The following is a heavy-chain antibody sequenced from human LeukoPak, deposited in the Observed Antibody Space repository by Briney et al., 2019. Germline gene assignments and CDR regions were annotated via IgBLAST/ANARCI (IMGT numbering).Heavy chain of an antibody. D-gene: IGHD6-19*01. CDR3: ARGRAVAGTRGSVGSDY. Sequence: SETLSLTCTVSGGSISSYYWSWIRQPPGKGLEWIGYIYYSGSTYYNPSLKSRVTISVDTSKNQFSLNLSSVTAADTAVYYCARGRAVAGTRGSVGSDYWGQGTLVTVSS. CDR1: GGSISSYY. J-gene: IGHJ4*02. CDR2: IYYSGST. V-gene: IGHV4-59*01.